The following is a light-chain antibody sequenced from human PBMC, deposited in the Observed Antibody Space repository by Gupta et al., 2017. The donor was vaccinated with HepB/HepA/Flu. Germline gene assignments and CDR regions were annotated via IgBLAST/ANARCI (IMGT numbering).Light chain of an antibody. J-gene: IGKJ4*01. CDR3: QQSHSMPLT. CDR2: SAS. V-gene: IGKV1-39*01. Sequence: DIHMTQPPSSLSASVGDRVTITCRASQTISSFLNWYQQKPGKAPNLLIYSASNLQSGVPSRFSGSGSATDFTLTINSLQPEDFATYYCQQSHSMPLTFGGGTKV. CDR1: QTISSF.